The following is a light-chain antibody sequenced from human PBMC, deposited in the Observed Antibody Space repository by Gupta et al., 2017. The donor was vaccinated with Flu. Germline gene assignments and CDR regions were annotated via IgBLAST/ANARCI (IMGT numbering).Light chain of an antibody. CDR3: SSYTRSSTQV. V-gene: IGLV2-14*01. Sequence: QSALTQPASVSGSPGRSITISCAGTNSDVGGYNYVSWYQQHPGKAPKLIIYEVTNRPSGISNRFSASKSGNTASLTISGLQAEDEADYYCSSYTRSSTQVFGGGTKLTVL. J-gene: IGLJ3*02. CDR1: NSDVGGYNY. CDR2: EVT.